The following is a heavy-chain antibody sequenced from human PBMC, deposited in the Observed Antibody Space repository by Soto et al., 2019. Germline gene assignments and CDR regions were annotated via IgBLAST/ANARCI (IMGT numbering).Heavy chain of an antibody. CDR1: GFTFTSYS. CDR3: ARHPERIAQMGWXDP. J-gene: IGHJ5*02. Sequence: EGSLRLSCPASGFTFTSYSMNWVRQAPGKGLEWVSYISSSSSTIYYGDSVKGRFTISRDKDKNSLYLKIKSLREEETVVYYCARHPERIAQMGWXDPLGQGT. CDR2: ISSSSSTI. D-gene: IGHD6-13*01. V-gene: IGHV3-48*02.